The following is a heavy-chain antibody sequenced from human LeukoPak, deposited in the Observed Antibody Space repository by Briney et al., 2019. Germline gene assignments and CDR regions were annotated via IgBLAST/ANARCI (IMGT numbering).Heavy chain of an antibody. V-gene: IGHV3-23*01. CDR1: GFAFSSYA. CDR3: AKARYYYDSSFDY. D-gene: IGHD3-22*01. Sequence: GGSLRLSCAASGFAFSSYAMSWVRQAPGKGLEWVSAISGSGGSTYYADSVKGRFTISRDNSKNTLYLQMNSLRAEDTAVYYCAKARYYYDSSFDYWGQGTLVTVSS. J-gene: IGHJ4*02. CDR2: ISGSGGST.